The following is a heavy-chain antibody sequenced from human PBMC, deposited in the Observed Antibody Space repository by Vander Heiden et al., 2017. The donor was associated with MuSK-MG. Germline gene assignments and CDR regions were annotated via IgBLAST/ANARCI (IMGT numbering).Heavy chain of an antibody. J-gene: IGHJ4*02. CDR2: IWYDESNK. Sequence: HVQLVESGGGVVKPGRSLRLSCAASGFTFSSYGMHWVRQAPGKGLEWVAVIWYDESNKYYADSVKGRFTISRDNSKNTLYLQMNSLRAEDTAVYYCARALQWPLYYFDYWGQGTLVTVSS. D-gene: IGHD6-19*01. CDR3: ARALQWPLYYFDY. V-gene: IGHV3-33*01. CDR1: GFTFSSYG.